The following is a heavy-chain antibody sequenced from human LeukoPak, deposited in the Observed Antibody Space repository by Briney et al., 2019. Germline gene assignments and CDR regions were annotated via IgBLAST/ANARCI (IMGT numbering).Heavy chain of an antibody. CDR1: GFTFSSYS. CDR3: ARDQADYYDSSGYYHGMDV. V-gene: IGHV3-21*01. Sequence: SGGSLRLSCAASGFTFSSYSMNWVRQAPGKGLEWVSSISSSSSYIYYADSVKGRFTISRDNAKNSLYLQMNSLRAEDTAVYYCARDQADYYDSSGYYHGMDVWGQGTTVTVSS. D-gene: IGHD3-22*01. J-gene: IGHJ6*02. CDR2: ISSSSSYI.